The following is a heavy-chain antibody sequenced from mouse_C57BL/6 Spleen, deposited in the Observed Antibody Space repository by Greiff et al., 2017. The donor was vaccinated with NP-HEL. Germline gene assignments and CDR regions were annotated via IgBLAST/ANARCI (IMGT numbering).Heavy chain of an antibody. J-gene: IGHJ2*01. CDR1: GYTFTSYW. CDR2: IDPSDSYT. V-gene: IGHV1-69*01. CDR3: ARSDGYDYFDY. Sequence: QVQLQQPGAELVMPGASVKLSCKASGYTFTSYWMHWVKQRPGQGLEWIGEIDPSDSYTNYNQKFNGKSTLTVDKSSSTAYMQLSSLTSEDSAVYYCARSDGYDYFDYWGQGTTLTVSS. D-gene: IGHD2-2*01.